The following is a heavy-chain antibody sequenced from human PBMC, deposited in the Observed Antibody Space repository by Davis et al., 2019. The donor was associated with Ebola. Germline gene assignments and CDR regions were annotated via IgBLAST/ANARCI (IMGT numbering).Heavy chain of an antibody. CDR2: ISYDGSNK. CDR3: AKDRAYYDSSGILGY. J-gene: IGHJ4*02. CDR1: GVTFSSYG. Sequence: SLKISCAASGVTFSSYGMHCVRQAPGNGLEWVAVISYDGSNKYYADSVKGRFTISRDNSKNTLYLQMNSLRAEDTAVYYCAKDRAYYDSSGILGYWGQGTLVTVSS. D-gene: IGHD3-22*01. V-gene: IGHV3-30*18.